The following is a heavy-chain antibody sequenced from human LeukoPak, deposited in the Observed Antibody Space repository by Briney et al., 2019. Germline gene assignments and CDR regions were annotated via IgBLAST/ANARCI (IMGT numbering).Heavy chain of an antibody. Sequence: SVEVSCKASGGTFTSYAISWVRQAPGQGLEWMGRIIPILGIANYAQKFQGRVTITADKSTSTAYMELSSLRSEDTAVYYCARAGIAAAAPYYFDYWGQGTLVTVSS. J-gene: IGHJ4*02. CDR2: IIPILGIA. CDR1: GGTFTSYA. V-gene: IGHV1-69*04. CDR3: ARAGIAAAAPYYFDY. D-gene: IGHD6-13*01.